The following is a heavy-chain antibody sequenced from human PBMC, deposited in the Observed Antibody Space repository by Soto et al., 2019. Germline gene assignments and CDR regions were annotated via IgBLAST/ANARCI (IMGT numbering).Heavy chain of an antibody. CDR2: ISYDGSNK. CDR3: ARDPKTSGGQHWAFNYFDS. CDR1: GFTFSSYG. Sequence: GGSLRLSCAASGFTFSSYGMHWVRQVPGEGLEWVALISYDGSNKYYADSVKGRFTISRDNSKSTLYLQVDSLRPEDAAVYYCARDPKTSGGQHWAFNYFDSWGQGTLVTVSS. J-gene: IGHJ4*02. V-gene: IGHV3-30*03. D-gene: IGHD7-27*01.